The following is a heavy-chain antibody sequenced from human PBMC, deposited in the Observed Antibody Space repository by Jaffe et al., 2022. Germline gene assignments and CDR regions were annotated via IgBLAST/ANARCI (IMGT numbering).Heavy chain of an antibody. Sequence: QVQLQESGPGLVKPSETLFLTCSVSSDSISSYYWTWIRQSPGKGLEWIGYIHYSGTTNYNPSLKSRVAISVDTSKNQFSLKLSSVTAADAAVYYCTRDRVGSGLDYWGQGTLVTVSS. CDR1: SDSISSYY. CDR2: IHYSGTT. J-gene: IGHJ4*02. D-gene: IGHD2-15*01. CDR3: TRDRVGSGLDY. V-gene: IGHV4-59*01.